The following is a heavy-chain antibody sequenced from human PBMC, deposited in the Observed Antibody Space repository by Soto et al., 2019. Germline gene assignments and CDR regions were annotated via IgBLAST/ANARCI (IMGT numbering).Heavy chain of an antibody. J-gene: IGHJ4*02. CDR3: ASPSYSSGGDY. V-gene: IGHV4-39*01. CDR1: GGSISSSSYY. D-gene: IGHD6-19*01. CDR2: IYYSGST. Sequence: QLQLQESGPGLVKPSDTLSLTCTVSGGSISSSSYYWGWIRQPPGKGLEWIGSIYYSGSTYYNPSLKSRVTISVDTSKNQFSLKLSSVTAADTAVYYCASPSYSSGGDYWGQGTLVTVSS.